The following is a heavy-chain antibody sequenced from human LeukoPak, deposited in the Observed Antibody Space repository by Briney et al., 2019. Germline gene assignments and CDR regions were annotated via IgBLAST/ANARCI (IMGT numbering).Heavy chain of an antibody. CDR1: GCPVSSGSYY. D-gene: IGHD3-10*01. Sequence: SETLALTCTVSGCPVSSGSYYWSWIRQPPGKGLEWIGYIYYRGSTNYNPSLKSRVTISVDTSKNQFSLKLSSVTAADTAVYYCARAPNNYGKFDYWGQGTLVTVSS. V-gene: IGHV4-61*01. CDR2: IYYRGST. J-gene: IGHJ4*02. CDR3: ARAPNNYGKFDY.